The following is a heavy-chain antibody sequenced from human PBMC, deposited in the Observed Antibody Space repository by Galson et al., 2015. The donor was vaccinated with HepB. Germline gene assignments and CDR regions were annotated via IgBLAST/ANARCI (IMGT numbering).Heavy chain of an antibody. Sequence: SLRLSCAASGFTFSSYAMSWVRQAPGKGLEWVSAISGSGDTTNYADSVKGRFTISRDNSNNMLYLQMNNLRPEDTAVYYCAKDGTYYYGSGSLNNWFDPWGQGNLVSVSS. J-gene: IGHJ5*02. CDR3: AKDGTYYYGSGSLNNWFDP. CDR1: GFTFSSYA. D-gene: IGHD3-10*01. CDR2: ISGSGDTT. V-gene: IGHV3-23*01.